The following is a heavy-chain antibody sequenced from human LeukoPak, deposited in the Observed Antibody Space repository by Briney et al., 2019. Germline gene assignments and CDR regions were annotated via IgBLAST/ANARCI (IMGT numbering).Heavy chain of an antibody. CDR1: GGSFSGYC. V-gene: IGHV4-34*01. J-gene: IGHJ4*02. CDR3: ERRGTAALGY. Sequence: PSETLSLTCAVYGGSFSGYCWSWSRQPPGKGLEWIGEINHSGNTNYNPSLKSRVTISVDTSKNQFSLKLSSVTAADTAVYYCERRGTAALGYWGQGTLVTVSS. CDR2: INHSGNT. D-gene: IGHD2-2*01.